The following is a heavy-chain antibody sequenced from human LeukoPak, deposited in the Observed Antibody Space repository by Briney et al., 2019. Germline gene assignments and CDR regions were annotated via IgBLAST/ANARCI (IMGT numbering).Heavy chain of an antibody. D-gene: IGHD4-17*01. Sequence: GSLRLSCAASGFTFSNYAMSWVRQAPGKGLAWVSAITGSGGSTYYADSVKGRFTISRDNSKNTLYLQMNSLRAEDTALYYCAKDVLRGDYGEDAFDIWGQGTMVTVSS. CDR3: AKDVLRGDYGEDAFDI. V-gene: IGHV3-23*01. CDR2: ITGSGGST. J-gene: IGHJ3*02. CDR1: GFTFSNYA.